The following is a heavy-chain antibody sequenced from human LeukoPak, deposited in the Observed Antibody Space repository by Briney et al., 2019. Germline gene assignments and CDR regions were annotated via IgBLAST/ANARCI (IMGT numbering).Heavy chain of an antibody. CDR2: INPNSGGT. J-gene: IGHJ3*02. CDR1: GYTFTGYY. D-gene: IGHD2-2*02. Sequence: ASVKVSCKASGYTFTGYYMHWVRQAPGQGLEWMGWINPNSGGTNYAQKFQGRVTMTRDTSISTAYMELSRLRSDDTAVYYCARPAYCSSTSCYKRNAFDIWGQGTMVTVSS. V-gene: IGHV1-2*02. CDR3: ARPAYCSSTSCYKRNAFDI.